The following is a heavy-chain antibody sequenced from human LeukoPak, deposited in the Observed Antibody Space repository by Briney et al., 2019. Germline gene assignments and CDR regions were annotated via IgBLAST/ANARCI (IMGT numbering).Heavy chain of an antibody. CDR2: ISYDGSNK. V-gene: IGHV3-30-3*01. D-gene: IGHD3-22*01. Sequence: GGSLRLSCAASGFTFSSYAMHWVRQAPGKGLEWVAVISYDGSNKYYADSVKGRFTISRDNSKNTLYLQMNSLRAEDTAAYYCARDTRFNSSGYKFYFDYWGQGTLVTVSS. CDR1: GFTFSSYA. CDR3: ARDTRFNSSGYKFYFDY. J-gene: IGHJ4*02.